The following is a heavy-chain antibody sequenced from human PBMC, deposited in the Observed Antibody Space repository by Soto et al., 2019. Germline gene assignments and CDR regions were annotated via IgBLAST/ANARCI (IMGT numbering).Heavy chain of an antibody. V-gene: IGHV3-30*03. Sequence: GGSLRLSCAASGFTFSSYGMHWVRQAPGKGLEWVAVISYDGSNKYYADSVKGRFTISRDNSKNTLYLQMNSLRAEDTAVYYCAREHYYDSSGYWNPFDIWGQGTMVTVSS. J-gene: IGHJ3*02. CDR2: ISYDGSNK. CDR3: AREHYYDSSGYWNPFDI. D-gene: IGHD3-22*01. CDR1: GFTFSSYG.